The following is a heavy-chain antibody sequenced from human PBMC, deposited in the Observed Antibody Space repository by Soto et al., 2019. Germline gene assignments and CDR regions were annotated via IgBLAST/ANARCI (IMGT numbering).Heavy chain of an antibody. J-gene: IGHJ5*02. CDR2: IHSSGST. V-gene: IGHV4-4*07. Sequence: SETLSLTCTVSGASMNSYHWSWIRQPAGKGLEWIGHIHSSGSTNYNPSLKSRVTMSVDTSKNQFSLRLMSLTAADTAVYYCARDQGVAAAGITWFDPWGQGSMVTVYS. CDR3: ARDQGVAAAGITWFDP. CDR1: GASMNSYH. D-gene: IGHD6-13*01.